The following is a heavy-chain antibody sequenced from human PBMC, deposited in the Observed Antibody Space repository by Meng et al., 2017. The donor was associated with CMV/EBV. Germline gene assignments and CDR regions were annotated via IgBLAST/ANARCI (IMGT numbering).Heavy chain of an antibody. V-gene: IGHV3-30*02. J-gene: IGHJ4*02. CDR2: IRYDGSNK. CDR3: AKGGDFWSGSNFDY. Sequence: GESLKISCAASGFTFSSYGMHWVRQAPGKGLEWVAFIRYDGSNKYYADSVKGRFTISRGNSKNTLYLQMNSLRAEDTAVYYCAKGGDFWSGSNFDYWGQGTLVTVSS. CDR1: GFTFSSYG. D-gene: IGHD3-3*01.